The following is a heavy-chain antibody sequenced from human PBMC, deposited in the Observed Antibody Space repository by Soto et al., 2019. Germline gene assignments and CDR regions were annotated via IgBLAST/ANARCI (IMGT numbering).Heavy chain of an antibody. CDR2: IYHSGST. J-gene: IGHJ6*02. CDR1: GGSISSGGYS. CDR3: ARRRGFPYYYGMDV. Sequence: QLQLQESGSGLVKPSQTLSLTCAVSGGSISSGGYSWSWIRQPPGKGLEWIGYIYHSGSTYYNPSLQIRVTISVDRSNNPFSLKLSSVTAADTAVYYCARRRGFPYYYGMDVWGQGTTVTVSS. D-gene: IGHD5-12*01. V-gene: IGHV4-30-2*01.